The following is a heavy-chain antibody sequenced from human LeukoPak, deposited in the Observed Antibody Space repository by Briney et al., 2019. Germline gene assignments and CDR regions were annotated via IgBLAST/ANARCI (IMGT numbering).Heavy chain of an antibody. D-gene: IGHD3-22*01. Sequence: ASVKVSCKASGYTFTSYDINWVRQATGQGLEWMGWMNPNSGNTGYAQKFQGRVTITRNTSISTAYMELSSLRSEDTAVYYCATGIVVVIMEHWGQGTLVTVSS. CDR3: ATGIVVVIMEH. V-gene: IGHV1-8*03. CDR2: MNPNSGNT. J-gene: IGHJ1*01. CDR1: GYTFTSYD.